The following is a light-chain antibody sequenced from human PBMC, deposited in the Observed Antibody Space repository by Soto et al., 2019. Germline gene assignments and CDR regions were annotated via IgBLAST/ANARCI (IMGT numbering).Light chain of an antibody. CDR3: SAYAGRYV. CDR2: EVS. CDR1: SSDVGGYNY. Sequence: QSVLTQPPSASGSHGQSVTISCTGTSSDVGGYNYVSWYQQHPGKAPKLMIYEVSKRPSGVPDRFSGSKSGNTASLTVSGLQAEDEADYYCSAYAGRYVFGTGTKVTVL. J-gene: IGLJ1*01. V-gene: IGLV2-8*01.